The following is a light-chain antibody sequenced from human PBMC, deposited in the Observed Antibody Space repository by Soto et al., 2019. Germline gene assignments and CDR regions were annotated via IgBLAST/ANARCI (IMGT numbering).Light chain of an antibody. Sequence: DIVLTQSRGTLSLSPGERATLSCRASQTVRSTFLAWYQQKPGQAPRLLIYGASIRATGIPDRFSGSGSGTDFTLTINRLEPEDFAFYYCQQFGTSLYTFGPGTNLAIK. CDR3: QQFGTSLYT. CDR1: QTVRSTF. CDR2: GAS. J-gene: IGKJ2*01. V-gene: IGKV3-20*01.